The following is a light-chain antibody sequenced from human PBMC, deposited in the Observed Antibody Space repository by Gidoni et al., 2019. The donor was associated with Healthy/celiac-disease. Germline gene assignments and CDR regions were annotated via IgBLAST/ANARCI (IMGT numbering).Light chain of an antibody. CDR1: QSISSY. J-gene: IGKJ2*04. CDR3: QQSYSTPGS. Sequence: DPVTITCRASQSISSYLNWYQQKPGKAPKLLIYAASSLQSGVPSRFSGSGSGTDFTLTISSLQPEDFATYYCQQSYSTPGSFGQGTKLEIK. CDR2: AAS. V-gene: IGKV1-39*01.